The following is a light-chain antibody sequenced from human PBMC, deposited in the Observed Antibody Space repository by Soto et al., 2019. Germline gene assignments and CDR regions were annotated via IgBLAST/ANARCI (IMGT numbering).Light chain of an antibody. CDR1: SSDVGGYNY. CDR3: SSYASSGSYL. CDR2: DVS. J-gene: IGLJ1*01. Sequence: QSALTQPASVSGSPGQSITISCTGTSSDVGGYNYVSWYQHHPGKAPKLMIYDVSNRPSGVSNRFSGSKSGNTASLIASGLQAEDEADYYCSSYASSGSYLFGTGTKLTVL. V-gene: IGLV2-14*03.